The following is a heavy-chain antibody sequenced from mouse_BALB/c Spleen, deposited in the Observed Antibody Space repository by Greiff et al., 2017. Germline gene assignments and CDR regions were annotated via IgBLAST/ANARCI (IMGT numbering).Heavy chain of an antibody. J-gene: IGHJ3*01. CDR3: ARDYYHGSSCRGFAY. CDR1: GFTFSDYY. V-gene: IGHV5-4*02. CDR2: ISDGGSYT. Sequence: EVKLMESGGGLVKPGGSLKLSCAASGFTFSDYYMYWVRQTPEKRLEWVATISDGGSYTYYPDSVKGRFTISRDNAKNNLYLQMSSLKSEDTAMYYCARDYYHGSSCRGFAYWGQGTLVTVSA. D-gene: IGHD1-1*01.